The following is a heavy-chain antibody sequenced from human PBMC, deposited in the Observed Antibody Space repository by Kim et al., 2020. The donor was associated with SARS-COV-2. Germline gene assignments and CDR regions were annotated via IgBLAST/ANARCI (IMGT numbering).Heavy chain of an antibody. J-gene: IGHJ3*02. CDR1: GYSFTSYW. V-gene: IGHV5-51*01. D-gene: IGHD3-22*01. Sequence: GESLKISCKGSGYSFTSYWIGWVRQMPGKGLEWMGIIYPGDSDTRYSPSFQGQVTISADKSISTAYLQWSSLKASDTAMYYCARTYYYDSSGYYYAGAFDIWGQGTMVTVSS. CDR3: ARTYYYDSSGYYYAGAFDI. CDR2: IYPGDSDT.